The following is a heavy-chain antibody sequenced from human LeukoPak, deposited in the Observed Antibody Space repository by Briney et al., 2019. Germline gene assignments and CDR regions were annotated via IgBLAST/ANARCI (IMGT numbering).Heavy chain of an antibody. J-gene: IGHJ4*02. Sequence: PSETLSLTCTVCGGSISSSSYYGGWIRQPPGKGLELIGSIYCSGSTCYNPSLKRRVTISGDTSKSQFCRELGSVTAADTAVYYCARDPLPDIVATISYFDYWGQGTLVTVSS. V-gene: IGHV4-39*07. CDR3: ARDPLPDIVATISYFDY. CDR1: GGSISSSSYY. CDR2: IYCSGST. D-gene: IGHD5-12*01.